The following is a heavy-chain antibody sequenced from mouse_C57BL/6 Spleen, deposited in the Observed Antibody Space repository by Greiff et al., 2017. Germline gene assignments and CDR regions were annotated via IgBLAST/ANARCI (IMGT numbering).Heavy chain of an antibody. J-gene: IGHJ1*03. V-gene: IGHV5-9-1*02. CDR1: GFTFSSYA. CDR2: ISSGGDYI. Sequence: EVKVVESGEGLVKPGGSLKLSCAASGFTFSSYAMSWVRQTPEKRLEWVAYISSGGDYIYYADTVKGRFTISRDNASNTLYLQMSSLKSEDTAMYYCTRVFATTVVPYFDVWGTGTTVTVSS. CDR3: TRVFATTVVPYFDV. D-gene: IGHD1-1*01.